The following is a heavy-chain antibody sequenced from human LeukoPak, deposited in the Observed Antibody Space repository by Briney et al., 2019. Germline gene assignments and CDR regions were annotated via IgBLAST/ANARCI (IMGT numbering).Heavy chain of an antibody. Sequence: PGGSLRLYCAASGFTFSSYWMSWVRQAPGKGLEWVSSISSSSSYIYYADSVKGRFTISRDNAKNSLYLQMNSLRAEDTAVYYCAREGSYVFWTGYSVHWGQGTLVTVSS. CDR1: GFTFSSYW. J-gene: IGHJ4*02. CDR2: ISSSSSYI. D-gene: IGHD3/OR15-3a*01. V-gene: IGHV3-21*01. CDR3: AREGSYVFWTGYSVH.